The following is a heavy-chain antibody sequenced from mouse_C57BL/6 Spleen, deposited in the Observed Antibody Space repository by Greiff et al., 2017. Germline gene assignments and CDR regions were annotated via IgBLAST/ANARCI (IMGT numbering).Heavy chain of an antibody. V-gene: IGHV5-17*01. CDR1: GFTFSDYG. D-gene: IGHD1-1*01. CDR2: ISSGSSTI. J-gene: IGHJ1*03. CDR3: ARNDYYGSSLLYWYFDV. Sequence: EVMLVESGGGLVKPGGSLKLSCAASGFTFSDYGMHWVRQAPEKGLEWVAYISSGSSTIYYADTVKGRFTISRDNAKNTLFLQMTSLRSEDTAMYYCARNDYYGSSLLYWYFDVWGTGTTVTVSS.